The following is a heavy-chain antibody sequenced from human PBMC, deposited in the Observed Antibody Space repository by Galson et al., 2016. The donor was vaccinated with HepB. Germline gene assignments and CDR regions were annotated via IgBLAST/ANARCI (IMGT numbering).Heavy chain of an antibody. J-gene: IGHJ4*02. Sequence: SLRLSCAASGFTFSSSSMSWVRQAPGKGLEWVSAIDGHDDSTYYADSVRGRFTISRDNSKNTLYLQISSLRAEDTAVYYCATGGDYDIWGQGTLVTVSS. D-gene: IGHD4-17*01. CDR1: GFTFSSSS. V-gene: IGHV3-23*01. CDR3: ATGGDYDI. CDR2: IDGHDDST.